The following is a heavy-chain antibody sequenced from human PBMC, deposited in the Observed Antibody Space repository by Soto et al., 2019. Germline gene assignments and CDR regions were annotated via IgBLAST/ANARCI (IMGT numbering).Heavy chain of an antibody. CDR2: ISSSSSYI. J-gene: IGHJ1*01. Sequence: GGSLRLSCAASGFTFSSYSMNWVRQAPGKGLEWVSSISSSSSYIYYADSVKGRFTISRDNAKNSLYLQMNSLRAEDTAVYYCATGSGWYSFQHWGQGTLVTVSS. CDR3: ATGSGWYSFQH. CDR1: GFTFSSYS. V-gene: IGHV3-21*01. D-gene: IGHD6-19*01.